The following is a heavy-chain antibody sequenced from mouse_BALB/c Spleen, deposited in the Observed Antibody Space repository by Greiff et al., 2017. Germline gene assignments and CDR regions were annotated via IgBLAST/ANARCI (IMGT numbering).Heavy chain of an antibody. J-gene: IGHJ2*01. CDR2: IYPYNGGT. Sequence: VQLKESGPELVKPGASVKISCKASGYTFTDYNMHWVKQSHGKSLEWIGYIYPYNGGTGYNQKFKSKATLTVDNSSSTAYMELRSLTSEDSAVYYCARSGGIRGYYFDYWGQGTTLTVAS. CDR1: GYTFTDYN. D-gene: IGHD1-1*01. V-gene: IGHV1S29*02. CDR3: ARSGGIRGYYFDY.